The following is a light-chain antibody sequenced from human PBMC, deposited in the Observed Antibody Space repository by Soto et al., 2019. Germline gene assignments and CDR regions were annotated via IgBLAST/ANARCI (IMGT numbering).Light chain of an antibody. CDR3: CSYAGSYAFGL. J-gene: IGLJ2*01. CDR1: STDVGDYNY. CDR2: GVN. V-gene: IGLV2-11*01. Sequence: QAVVTQPRSVSGSPGQSVTISCSGTSTDVGDYNYVSWYQQFPGKVPKLMIYGVNKRPSGVPDRFSGSKSGNTASLTISGLQVEDEADYYCCSYAGSYAFGLFGGGTKLTVL.